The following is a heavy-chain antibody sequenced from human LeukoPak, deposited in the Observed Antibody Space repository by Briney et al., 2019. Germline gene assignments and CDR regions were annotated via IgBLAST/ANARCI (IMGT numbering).Heavy chain of an antibody. V-gene: IGHV1-2*02. J-gene: IGHJ4*02. CDR1: GYTFTGYY. D-gene: IGHD6-13*01. CDR2: INPNSGGT. Sequence: GASVKVSCKASGYTFTGYYIHWVRQAPGQGLEWMGWINPNSGGTNYAQKFQGRVTMTRDTSISTAYMELSRLRSDDTAVYYCARGYSSSWYGPPDYWGQGTLVTVSS. CDR3: ARGYSSSWYGPPDY.